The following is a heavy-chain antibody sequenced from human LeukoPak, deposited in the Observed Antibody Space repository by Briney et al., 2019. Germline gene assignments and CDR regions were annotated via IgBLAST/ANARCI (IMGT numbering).Heavy chain of an antibody. CDR2: IYYSGNT. V-gene: IGHV4-59*01. CDR3: ARGELVFDY. Sequence: SETLSLTCTVSGGSISSFHWSWIRQPPGKGLEWIGYIYYSGNTNYNPSLKSRVTISVDTSKNQFSLRLTSVTAADTAVYYCARGELVFDYWGQGTLVTVSS. J-gene: IGHJ4*02. D-gene: IGHD1-26*01. CDR1: GGSISSFH.